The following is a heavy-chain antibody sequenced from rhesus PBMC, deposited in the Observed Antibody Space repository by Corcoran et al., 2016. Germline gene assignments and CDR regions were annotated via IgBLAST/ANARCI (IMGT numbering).Heavy chain of an antibody. V-gene: IGHV3-72*01. CDR2: FGPGVNT. D-gene: IGHD1-1*01. CDR3: AGDFSWNYGGARDAFDF. J-gene: IGHJ3*01. CDR1: GFTFSSYA. Sequence: EVQLVESGGGLVQPGGSLRLSCAASGFTFSSYAMQWVHQAPGKGLEGVSAFGPGVNTCYADTMKSQFTISRDNAKTALYLQMNSLRAEDTAVYYCAGDFSWNYGGARDAFDFWGQGLRVTVSS.